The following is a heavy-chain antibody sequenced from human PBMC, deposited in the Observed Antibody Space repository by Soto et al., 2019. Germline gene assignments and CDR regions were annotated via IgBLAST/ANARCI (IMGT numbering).Heavy chain of an antibody. J-gene: IGHJ4*02. CDR3: ARDDEGGSDCDLGY. CDR1: GFTFSSYL. V-gene: IGHV3-30-3*01. CDR2: ISRDGSNE. D-gene: IGHD3-10*01. Sequence: QVQLVESGGGVVQPGRSLRLSCATSGFTFSSYLIHWVRQTPDKGLGGVAFISRDGSNEYYADSVKGRFTISRDNSKNSLYLEMNSLRAEDTAVYYCARDDEGGSDCDLGYWGQGTLVTVSS.